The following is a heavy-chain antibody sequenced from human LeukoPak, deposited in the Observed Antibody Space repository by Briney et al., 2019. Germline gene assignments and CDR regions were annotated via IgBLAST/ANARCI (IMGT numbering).Heavy chain of an antibody. CDR1: GGSFSDYY. CDR3: ARVTGYRIEDYFDY. Sequence: SETLSLTCAVYGGSFSDYYWPWIRQPPGKGLEWIGEINHSGNSNYNPSLKSRVTISVDTSKNQFSLKLRSVTAADTAVYYCARVTGYRIEDYFDYWGQGTLVTVSS. J-gene: IGHJ4*02. CDR2: INHSGNS. V-gene: IGHV4-34*01. D-gene: IGHD6-13*01.